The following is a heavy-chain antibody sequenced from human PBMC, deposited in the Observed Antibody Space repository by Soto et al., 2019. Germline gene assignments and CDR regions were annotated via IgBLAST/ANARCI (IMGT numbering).Heavy chain of an antibody. CDR3: ARHDHRRVGEVNWFDP. D-gene: IGHD3-10*01. CDR2: IYYSGST. CDR1: GGSTSNSSYY. J-gene: IGHJ5*02. Sequence: SETLSLTCTVSGGSTSNSSYYWGWIRQPPGKGLEWIGSIYYSGSTYYNPSLKSRVTLSVDTSRNQFSLKLSSVTAADTAVYYYARHDHRRVGEVNWFDPWGQGTLVTVS. V-gene: IGHV4-39*01.